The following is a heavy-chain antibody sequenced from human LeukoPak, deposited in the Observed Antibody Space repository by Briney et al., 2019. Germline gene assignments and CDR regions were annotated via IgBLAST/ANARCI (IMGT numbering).Heavy chain of an antibody. CDR3: AKGVVPASILYYFDY. D-gene: IGHD2-2*01. Sequence: WIRQPPGKGLEWVSGISWNSGSIGYADSVKGRFTISRDNAKNSLYLQMNSLRAEDTALYYCAKGVVPASILYYFDYWGQGTLVTVSS. J-gene: IGHJ4*02. V-gene: IGHV3-9*01. CDR2: ISWNSGSI.